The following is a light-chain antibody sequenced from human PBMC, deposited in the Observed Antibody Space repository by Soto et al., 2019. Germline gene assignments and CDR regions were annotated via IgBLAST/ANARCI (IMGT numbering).Light chain of an antibody. V-gene: IGKV3-20*01. CDR3: QQYGSSPTT. J-gene: IGKJ5*01. CDR1: QSVSSSY. CDR2: GAS. Sequence: EIVLTQYTGTLSLSPGERATLSCRASQSVSSSYLAWYQQKPGQAPRLLIYGASSRATGIPDRFSGSGSGTDFTLTISRLEPEDFAVYSCQQYGSSPTTFGQGTLLEIK.